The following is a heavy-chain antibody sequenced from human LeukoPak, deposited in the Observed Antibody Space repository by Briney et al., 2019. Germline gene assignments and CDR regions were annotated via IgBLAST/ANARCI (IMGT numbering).Heavy chain of an antibody. CDR3: ARVAAGIGFFQH. CDR1: GYSISSGYY. J-gene: IGHJ1*01. D-gene: IGHD6-13*01. Sequence: SETLSLTCIVSGYSISSGYYWGWIRPPPGKGLEWIGNIHHSGSTYYNPSLKSRVTISVDTSKNQLSLKLSSVTAADTAVYYCARVAAGIGFFQHWGQGTLVTVSS. V-gene: IGHV4-38-2*02. CDR2: IHHSGST.